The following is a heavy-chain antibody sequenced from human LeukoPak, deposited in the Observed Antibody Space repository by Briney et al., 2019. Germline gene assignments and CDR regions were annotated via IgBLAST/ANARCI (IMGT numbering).Heavy chain of an antibody. CDR3: ASQTAGKGGTAKYYYYYMDV. D-gene: IGHD2-15*01. Sequence: SETLSLTCTVSGGSISSSSYYWGWIRQPPGKGLEWIGSIYYSGSTYYNPSLKSRVTISVDTSKNQFSLKLSSVTAADTAVYYCASQTAGKGGTAKYYYYYMDVWGKGTTVTVSS. CDR2: IYYSGST. CDR1: GGSISSSSYY. J-gene: IGHJ6*03. V-gene: IGHV4-39*07.